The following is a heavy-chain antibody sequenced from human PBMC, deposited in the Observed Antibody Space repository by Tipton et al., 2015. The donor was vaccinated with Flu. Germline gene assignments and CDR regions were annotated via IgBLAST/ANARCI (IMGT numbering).Heavy chain of an antibody. CDR2: INPSSGST. D-gene: IGHD6-19*01. CDR3: AREIAVAGLPAF. Sequence: QSGPEVKKPGASVKVSCKASGYTFTSYYIHWVRQAPGQGLEWMGIINPSSGSTNYAQRFQGRVTMTSDTSTNTVHMELSRLRSDDTAVYYCAREIAVAGLPAFWGQGTLVTVSS. V-gene: IGHV1-46*01. CDR1: GYTFTSYY. J-gene: IGHJ4*02.